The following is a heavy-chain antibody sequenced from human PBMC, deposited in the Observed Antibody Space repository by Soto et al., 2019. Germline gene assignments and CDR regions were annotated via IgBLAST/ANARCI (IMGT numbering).Heavy chain of an antibody. D-gene: IGHD6-13*01. Sequence: QITLKESGPTLVKPTQTLTLTCTFSGFSLKASGEGVGWIRQSPGKAPEWLALIFWDDDKRYRPSLKSRLTITKDTSKNQVVLTMTNMDPMDTATYYCGAGRDPFRGFDPWGQGTLVTVSS. V-gene: IGHV2-5*02. CDR3: GAGRDPFRGFDP. CDR2: IFWDDDK. CDR1: GFSLKASGEG. J-gene: IGHJ5*02.